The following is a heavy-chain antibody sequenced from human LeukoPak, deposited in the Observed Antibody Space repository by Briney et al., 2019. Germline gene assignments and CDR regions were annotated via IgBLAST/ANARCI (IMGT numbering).Heavy chain of an antibody. V-gene: IGHV1-18*04. CDR1: GYTFTGYY. CDR3: ARERIQLCDY. Sequence: ASVKVSCKASGYTFTGYYMHWVRQAPGQGLEWMGWISAYNGNTNYAQKLQGRVTMTTDTSTSTAYMELRSLRSDDTAVYYCARERIQLCDYWGQGTLVTVSS. CDR2: ISAYNGNT. J-gene: IGHJ4*02. D-gene: IGHD5-18*01.